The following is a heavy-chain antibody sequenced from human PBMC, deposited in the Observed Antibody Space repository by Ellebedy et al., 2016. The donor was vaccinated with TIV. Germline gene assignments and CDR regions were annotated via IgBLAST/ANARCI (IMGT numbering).Heavy chain of an antibody. CDR3: ARDRQGDSSGWYGGMDV. J-gene: IGHJ6*02. CDR1: GGSIISGGYS. Sequence: MPSETPSLTCAVPGGSIISGGYSWSWIRQPPGKALEWIGYIYHSGSTYYNPSLKRRVTISVDRSKNQFSLKLSSVTAADTAVYYGARDRQGDSSGWYGGMDVWGQGTTVTVSS. V-gene: IGHV4-30-2*01. D-gene: IGHD6-19*01. CDR2: IYHSGST.